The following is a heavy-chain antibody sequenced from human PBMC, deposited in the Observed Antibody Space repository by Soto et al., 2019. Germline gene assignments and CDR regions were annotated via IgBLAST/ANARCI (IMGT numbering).Heavy chain of an antibody. CDR2: IYYSGST. Sequence: PSETLSLTCTVSGGSISSHYWSWIRQPPGKGLEWIGYIYYSGSTNYNPSLKSRVTISVDTSKNQFSLKLSSVTAADTAVYYCARDDGYCSSTSCYGSWFDPWGQGTLVTVSS. CDR1: GGSISSHY. CDR3: ARDDGYCSSTSCYGSWFDP. V-gene: IGHV4-59*11. D-gene: IGHD2-2*03. J-gene: IGHJ5*02.